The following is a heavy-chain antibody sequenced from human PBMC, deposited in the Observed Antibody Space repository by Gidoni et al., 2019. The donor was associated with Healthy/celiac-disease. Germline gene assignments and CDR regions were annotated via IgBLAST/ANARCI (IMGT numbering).Heavy chain of an antibody. D-gene: IGHD6-6*01. J-gene: IGHJ5*02. Sequence: EVQLVESGGGLVQPGRSLRLPCAATGSTFDDYAMHWGLQAPGKGLELVSGISWKSGSIGYADSVKGRFTISRDNAKNSLYLQMNSLRAEDTALYYCAKDGQYSSSGGYWFDPWGQGTLVTVSS. CDR3: AKDGQYSSSGGYWFDP. V-gene: IGHV3-9*01. CDR1: GSTFDDYA. CDR2: ISWKSGSI.